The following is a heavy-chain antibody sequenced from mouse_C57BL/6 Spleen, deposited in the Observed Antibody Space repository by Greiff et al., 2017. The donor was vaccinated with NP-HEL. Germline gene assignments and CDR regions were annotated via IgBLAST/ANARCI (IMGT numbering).Heavy chain of an antibody. CDR2: ISYDGSN. V-gene: IGHV3-6*01. Sequence: VQLQQSGPGLVKPSQSLSLTCSVTGYSITSGYYWNWIRQFPGNKLEWMGYISYDGSNNYNPSLKNRISITRDTSKNQFFLKLNSVTTEDTATYYCARMGYGYDPYWYFDVWGTGTTVTVSS. CDR1: GYSITSGYY. CDR3: ARMGYGYDPYWYFDV. J-gene: IGHJ1*03. D-gene: IGHD2-2*01.